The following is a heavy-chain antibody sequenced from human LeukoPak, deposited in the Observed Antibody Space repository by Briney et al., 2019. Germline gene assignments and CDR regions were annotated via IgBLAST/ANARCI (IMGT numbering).Heavy chain of an antibody. J-gene: IGHJ5*01. CDR3: ARGRARDGSYPWFDS. CDR2: IYYGGIT. V-gene: IGHV4-59*01. D-gene: IGHD3-16*02. Sequence: SETLSLTCSVSGDSIGSYYWTWIRQSPGKGLEWIGYIYYGGITNHRPPLKSRVSISVDTSNNQFSLQLRSVSAADTAIYYCARGRARDGSYPWFDSWGQGTLVTVSS. CDR1: GDSIGSYY.